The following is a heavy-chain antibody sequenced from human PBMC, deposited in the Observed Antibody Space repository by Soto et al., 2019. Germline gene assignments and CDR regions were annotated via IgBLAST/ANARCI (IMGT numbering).Heavy chain of an antibody. CDR3: ARGASSGYLYDVDY. Sequence: QVQLVESGGGVVQPGRSLRLSCAASGFTFSSYGIHWVRQAPGKGLEWVAVIWYDGSNKNYADSVKGRVTISRDNSKNTLYLQMNSLRVEDTAVYYWARGASSGYLYDVDYWGQGPLVTVSS. J-gene: IGHJ4*02. D-gene: IGHD3-22*01. CDR1: GFTFSSYG. CDR2: IWYDGSNK. V-gene: IGHV3-33*01.